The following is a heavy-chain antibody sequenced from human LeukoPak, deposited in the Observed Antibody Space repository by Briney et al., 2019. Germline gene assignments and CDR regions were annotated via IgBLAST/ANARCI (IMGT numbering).Heavy chain of an antibody. CDR1: SGSFSGYY. Sequence: SETLSLTCAVYSGSFSGYYWSWIRQPPGKGLEWIGEINHSGSTNYNPSLKSRVTISVDTSKNQFSLKLSSVTAADTAVYYCARYPGRVRGVTPTFDYWGQGTLVTVSS. D-gene: IGHD3-10*01. J-gene: IGHJ4*02. CDR3: ARYPGRVRGVTPTFDY. CDR2: INHSGST. V-gene: IGHV4-34*01.